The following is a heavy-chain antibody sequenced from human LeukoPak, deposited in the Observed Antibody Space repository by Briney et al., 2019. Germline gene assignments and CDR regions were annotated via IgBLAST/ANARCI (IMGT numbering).Heavy chain of an antibody. CDR1: GYTFTGYY. J-gene: IGHJ3*02. V-gene: IGHV1-2*04. CDR3: ARQTPNSIAAAGNDAFDI. CDR2: INPNSGGT. Sequence: ASVKVSCKASGYTFTGYYMHWVRQAPGQGLEWMGWINPNSGGTNYAQKFQGWVTMTRDTSISTAYMELSRLRSDDTAVYYCARQTPNSIAAAGNDAFDIWGQGTMVTVSS. D-gene: IGHD6-13*01.